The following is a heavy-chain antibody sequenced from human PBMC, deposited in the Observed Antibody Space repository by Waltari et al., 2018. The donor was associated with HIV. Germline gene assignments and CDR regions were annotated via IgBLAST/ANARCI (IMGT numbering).Heavy chain of an antibody. CDR1: GGSFSGYY. CDR2: INHSGST. J-gene: IGHJ5*02. Sequence: QVQLQQWGAGLLKPSETLSLTCAVYGGSFSGYYWSWIRQPPGQGLEGIGKINHSGSTNYNPSLKSRVTISVDTSKNQFSLKLSSVTAADTAVYYCARGPPVLLWFGELWPIYNWFDPWGQGTLVTVSS. D-gene: IGHD3-10*01. CDR3: ARGPPVLLWFGELWPIYNWFDP. V-gene: IGHV4-34*01.